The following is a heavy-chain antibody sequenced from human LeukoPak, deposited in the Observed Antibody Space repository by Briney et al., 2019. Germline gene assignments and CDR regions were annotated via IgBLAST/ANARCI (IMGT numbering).Heavy chain of an antibody. D-gene: IGHD6-19*01. V-gene: IGHV3-21*01. CDR2: ISSSSSYI. CDR1: GFTFSSYS. J-gene: IGHJ6*03. Sequence: GGSLRLSCAASGFTFSSYSMNWARQAPGKGLEWVSSISSSSSYIYYADSVKGRFTISRDNAKNSLYLQMNSLRAEDTAVYYRAREEYSSGWYHYYYMDVWGKGTTVTVSS. CDR3: AREEYSSGWYHYYYMDV.